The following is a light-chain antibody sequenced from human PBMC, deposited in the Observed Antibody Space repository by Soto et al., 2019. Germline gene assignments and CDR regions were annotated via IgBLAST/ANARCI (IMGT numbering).Light chain of an antibody. J-gene: IGLJ1*01. V-gene: IGLV2-11*01. CDR1: ANVVGGHNY. Sequence: QSALTQPRSVSGSPGQSATISCTGTANVVGGHNYVSWYQQHPGEAPKLLIYDVTERPSGVPDRFSGSKSGNTASLTISGLQTEDEADYYCYSYAGTYTFVFGTGTKVTVL. CDR2: DVT. CDR3: YSYAGTYTFV.